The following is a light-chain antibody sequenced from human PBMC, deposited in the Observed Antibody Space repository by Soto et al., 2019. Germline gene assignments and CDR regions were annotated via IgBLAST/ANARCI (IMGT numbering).Light chain of an antibody. Sequence: DIQMTQSPSTLSASVADRVTITCRASQSISTWLAWYQQKPGKAPKLLIYKASSLESGVPSRFSGSGSGTEFTLTISSLQPDDFATYYCQQYINRWTFGQGTKVEIK. V-gene: IGKV1-5*03. CDR2: KAS. J-gene: IGKJ1*01. CDR1: QSISTW. CDR3: QQYINRWT.